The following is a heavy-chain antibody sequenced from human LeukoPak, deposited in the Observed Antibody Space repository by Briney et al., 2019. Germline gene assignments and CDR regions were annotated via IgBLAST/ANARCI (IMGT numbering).Heavy chain of an antibody. CDR1: GFTFGNYW. CDR2: VSSSGSTI. Sequence: GGSLRLSCAASGFTFGNYWMTWIRQAPGKGLEWVSYVSSSGSTIYYADSVKGRFTISRDNAKNSLYLQMNSLRAEDTAVYYCARRATMVRGIPAFDYWGQGTLVTVSS. D-gene: IGHD3-10*01. V-gene: IGHV3-11*01. J-gene: IGHJ4*02. CDR3: ARRATMVRGIPAFDY.